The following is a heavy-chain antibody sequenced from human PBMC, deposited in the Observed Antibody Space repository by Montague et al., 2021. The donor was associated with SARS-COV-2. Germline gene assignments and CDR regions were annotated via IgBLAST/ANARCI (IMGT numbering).Heavy chain of an antibody. CDR3: ASGKHMIWLVDLEYGIDA. CDR2: INNSGST. J-gene: IGHJ5*01. V-gene: IGHV4-34*01. Sequence: SETLSLTCAVSGGSISGYYWSWIRQPPGKGLEWMGEINNSGSTNYNPSLKSRVTISVDTSKNQFSLKLSSVTAADTAVYYCASGKHMIWLVDLEYGIDAWGQGTLVTVSS. CDR1: GGSISGYY. D-gene: IGHD5-18*01.